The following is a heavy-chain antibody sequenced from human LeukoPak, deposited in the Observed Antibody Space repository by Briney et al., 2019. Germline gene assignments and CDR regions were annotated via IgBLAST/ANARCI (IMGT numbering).Heavy chain of an antibody. CDR1: GGSISSSSYY. J-gene: IGHJ4*02. CDR3: ARERGYSGYGDFDY. D-gene: IGHD5-12*01. CDR2: IYYSGST. Sequence: SETLSLTCTVSGGSISSSSYYWGWIRQPPGKGLEWIGSIYYSGSTYYNPSLKSRVTISVDTSKNQFSLKLSSVTAADTAVYYCARERGYSGYGDFDYWGQGTLVTVSS. V-gene: IGHV4-39*07.